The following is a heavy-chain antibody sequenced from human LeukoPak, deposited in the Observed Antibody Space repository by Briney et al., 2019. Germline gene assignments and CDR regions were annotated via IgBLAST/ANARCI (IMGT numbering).Heavy chain of an antibody. CDR3: ARGDYSGSSYDY. V-gene: IGHV1-69*05. CDR2: IIPIFGTA. Sequence: SVKVSCKASGGTFGSYAISWVRQAPGQGLEWMGGIIPIFGTANYAQKFQGRVTITTDESTSTAYMELSSLRSEDTAVYYCARGDYSGSSYDYWGQGTLVTVSS. J-gene: IGHJ4*02. CDR1: GGTFGSYA. D-gene: IGHD1-26*01.